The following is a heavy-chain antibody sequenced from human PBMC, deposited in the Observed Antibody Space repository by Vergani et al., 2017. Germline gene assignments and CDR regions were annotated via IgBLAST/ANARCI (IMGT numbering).Heavy chain of an antibody. J-gene: IGHJ5*02. V-gene: IGHV4-59*10. Sequence: QVQLQQWGAGLLKPSETLSLTCAVYGGSFSGYYWSWIRQPAGKGLEWIGRIYTSGSTNYNPSLKSRVTISVDTSKNQFSLKLSSVTAADTAVYYCAGYDYGGGFDPWGQGTLVTVSS. CDR1: GGSFSGYY. CDR2: IYTSGST. D-gene: IGHD4-17*01. CDR3: AGYDYGGGFDP.